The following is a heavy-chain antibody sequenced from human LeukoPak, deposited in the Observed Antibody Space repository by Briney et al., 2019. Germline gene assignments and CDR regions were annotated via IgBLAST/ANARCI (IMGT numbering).Heavy chain of an antibody. J-gene: IGHJ6*03. Sequence: GGSLRLSCAASGFTFDDYAMHWVRQAPGKGLEWVSGISWNSGSIGYADSVKGRFTISRDNAKNSLYLQMNSLRAEDTALYYSASTPSIAVAGPYYYYYMDVWGKGTTVTVSS. CDR3: ASTPSIAVAGPYYYYYMDV. D-gene: IGHD6-19*01. V-gene: IGHV3-9*01. CDR1: GFTFDDYA. CDR2: ISWNSGSI.